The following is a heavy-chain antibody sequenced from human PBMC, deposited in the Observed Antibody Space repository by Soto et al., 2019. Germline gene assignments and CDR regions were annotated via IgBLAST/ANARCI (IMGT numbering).Heavy chain of an antibody. CDR1: GFTFTSFA. D-gene: IGHD3-3*01. V-gene: IGHV3-23*01. J-gene: IGHJ4*02. Sequence: GGSLRLSCAASGFTFTSFAMNWVRQAPGRGLEWVSSISGSGKTTRYADSVKGRFTISRDDSRDMVYLQMSSLGAEDTALYFCAKAPDDDFYNGRPPSFDFWGQGAQVTVSS. CDR3: AKAPDDDFYNGRPPSFDF. CDR2: ISGSGKTT.